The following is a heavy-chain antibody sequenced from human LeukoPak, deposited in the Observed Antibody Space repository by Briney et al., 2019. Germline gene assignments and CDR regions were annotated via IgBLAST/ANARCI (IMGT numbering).Heavy chain of an antibody. V-gene: IGHV1-46*01. D-gene: IGHD6-19*01. J-gene: IGHJ5*02. Sequence: ASVKVSCKASGYTFTTYNIHWVRQAPGQGLEWMGRIYAGSSSTIYAQKFQGRVTITRDTSTSTVYMELSSLRSEDTAVYYCARGNGYHWGQGTLVTVSS. CDR3: ARGNGYH. CDR1: GYTFTTYN. CDR2: IYAGSSST.